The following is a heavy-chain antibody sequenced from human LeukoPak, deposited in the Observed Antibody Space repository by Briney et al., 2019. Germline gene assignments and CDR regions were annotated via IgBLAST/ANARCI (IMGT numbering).Heavy chain of an antibody. CDR1: GGSFSGYY. CDR3: ASLTMIVVP. J-gene: IGHJ4*02. Sequence: SETLSLTCAVYGGSFSGYYWSWIRQPPGKGLEWIGEINHSGSTNYNPSLKSRVTISVDTSKNQFTLKLSSVTAADTAVYYCASLTMIVVPWGQGTLVTVSS. CDR2: INHSGST. V-gene: IGHV4-34*01. D-gene: IGHD3-22*01.